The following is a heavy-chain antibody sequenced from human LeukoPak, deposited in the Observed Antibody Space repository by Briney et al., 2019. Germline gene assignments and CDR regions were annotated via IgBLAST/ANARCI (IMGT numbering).Heavy chain of an antibody. Sequence: GGSLRLSCAASGFTFSTYDMNWVRQAPGKGREWVSYISSSSRTISYADSVKGRFTISRDNAKNSLYLQMNSLRAEDTAVYYCARLRYYAMDVWGQGTTVSAFS. CDR3: ARLRYYAMDV. CDR2: ISSSSRTI. J-gene: IGHJ6*02. CDR1: GFTFSTYD. V-gene: IGHV3-48*01.